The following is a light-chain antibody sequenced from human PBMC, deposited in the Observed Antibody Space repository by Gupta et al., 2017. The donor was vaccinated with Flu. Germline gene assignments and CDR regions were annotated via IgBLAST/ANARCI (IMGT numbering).Light chain of an antibody. J-gene: IGLJ1*01. CDR2: EVS. CDR3: CSYAGSSAYSV. Sequence: QSALTQPASVSGSPGQSITISCTGTSSDVGSYNVVSWYQQYPGKVPKLIIYEVSKRPSEFSNRFSGFKSGNTASLTISGLQAEDEADYYCCSYAGSSAYSVFGTGTKVTVL. V-gene: IGLV2-23*02. CDR1: SSDVGSYNV.